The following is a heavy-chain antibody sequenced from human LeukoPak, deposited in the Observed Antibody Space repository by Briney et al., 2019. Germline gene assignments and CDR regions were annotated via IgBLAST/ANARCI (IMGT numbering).Heavy chain of an antibody. V-gene: IGHV3-30-3*01. D-gene: IGHD3-3*01. Sequence: GRSLRLSCAASGFTFSSYAMHWVRQAPGKGLEWVAVISYDGSNKYYADSVKGRFTISRDNSKNTLYLQMNSLRAEDTAVYYCARGAMDHDFWSGYSDYWGQGTLVTVSS. CDR2: ISYDGSNK. J-gene: IGHJ4*02. CDR1: GFTFSSYA. CDR3: ARGAMDHDFWSGYSDY.